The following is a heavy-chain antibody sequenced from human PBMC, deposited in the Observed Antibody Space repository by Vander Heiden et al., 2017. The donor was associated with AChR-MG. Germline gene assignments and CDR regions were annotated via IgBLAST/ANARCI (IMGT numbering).Heavy chain of an antibody. CDR2: ISAYNGNT. CDR1: GYTFTSYG. D-gene: IGHD6-19*01. V-gene: IGHV1-18*01. CDR3: ARDFSIAVIYGMDV. Sequence: QVQLGQSGAEVKKPGASVKVSCKAPGYTFTSYGISWVRQAPGQGLGWMGWISAYNGNTNYAQKLQGRVTMTTDTSTSTAYMELRGLRSDDTAVYYCARDFSIAVIYGMDVWGQGTTVTVSS. J-gene: IGHJ6*02.